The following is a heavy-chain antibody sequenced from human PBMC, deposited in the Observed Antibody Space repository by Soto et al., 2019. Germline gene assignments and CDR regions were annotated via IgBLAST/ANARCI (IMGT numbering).Heavy chain of an antibody. Sequence: QVQLHQWGAGLLKPSETLSLACSIYSGSFSGYYWSWIRQPPGKGLEWIGAISQSGNTNYSPSLKSRVSISIDTSKKQFSLNLASVSAAYTAVYYCARAPKVSGSSQTRPDFWGQGTLVTVSS. J-gene: IGHJ4*02. CDR3: ARAPKVSGSSQTRPDF. CDR1: SGSFSGYY. D-gene: IGHD6-6*01. CDR2: ISQSGNT. V-gene: IGHV4-34*01.